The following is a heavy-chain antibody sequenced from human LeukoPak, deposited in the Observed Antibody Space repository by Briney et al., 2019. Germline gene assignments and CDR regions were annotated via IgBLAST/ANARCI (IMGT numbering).Heavy chain of an antibody. J-gene: IGHJ3*02. Sequence: GESLKISCKGSGYSFTSYWIGWVRQMPGKGLEWMGIIYPGDSDTTYSPSFQGQVTISADKSISTTYLQWSSLKASDTAMYYCARRGYDSSGYRDAFDIWGQGTMVTVSS. CDR2: IYPGDSDT. CDR3: ARRGYDSSGYRDAFDI. V-gene: IGHV5-51*01. CDR1: GYSFTSYW. D-gene: IGHD3-22*01.